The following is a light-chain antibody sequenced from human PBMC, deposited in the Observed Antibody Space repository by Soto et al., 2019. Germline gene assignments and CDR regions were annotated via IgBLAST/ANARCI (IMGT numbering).Light chain of an antibody. J-gene: IGKJ2*01. Sequence: EIVMTQSPATLSVSPGDRATLSCRASQTVRNNLAWYQQKPGQAPRLLIYAASTRATGIPGRFSGSGSETEFNLTISSLQSEDFAVYYCQQYENWPPYTFGQGSQLEIK. CDR3: QQYENWPPYT. V-gene: IGKV3-15*01. CDR1: QTVRNN. CDR2: AAS.